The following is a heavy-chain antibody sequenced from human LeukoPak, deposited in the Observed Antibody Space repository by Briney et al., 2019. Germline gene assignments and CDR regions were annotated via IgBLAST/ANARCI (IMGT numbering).Heavy chain of an antibody. CDR3: VRDRPTGASRLFVVQ. V-gene: IGHV3-21*01. Sequence: GGSLTLSCAASGFTFSSYSMTWIRQAPGKGLEWVSSMSRCSRYIYYADSVRRRFTISRDNAKNSLYLLMNSLRAEDTAVYYCVRDRPTGASRLFVVQWGQGTLVTVSS. CDR1: GFTFSSYS. D-gene: IGHD3-3*01. CDR2: MSRCSRYI. J-gene: IGHJ4*02.